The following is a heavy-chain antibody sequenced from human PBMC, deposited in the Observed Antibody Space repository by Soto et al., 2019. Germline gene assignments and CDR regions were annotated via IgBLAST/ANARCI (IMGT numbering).Heavy chain of an antibody. CDR3: TRDLGYSSSAGYYYGMDV. J-gene: IGHJ6*02. D-gene: IGHD6-6*01. CDR2: IRSKAYGGTT. CDR1: GFTFGDYA. V-gene: IGHV3-49*03. Sequence: GGSLRLSCTASGFTFGDYAMSWFRQAPGKGLEWVGFIRSKAYGGTTEYAASVKGRFTISRDDSKSIAYLQMNSLETEDTAVYYCTRDLGYSSSAGYYYGMDVWGQGTTVTVSS.